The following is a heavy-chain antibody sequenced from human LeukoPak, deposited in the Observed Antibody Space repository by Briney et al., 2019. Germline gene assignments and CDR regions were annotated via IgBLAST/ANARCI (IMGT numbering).Heavy chain of an antibody. CDR3: AKVNYYGSRTDYAFGT. D-gene: IGHD3-10*01. Sequence: GGSLRLSCAASGFTFSSYGMHWVSQAPGKGLEWVAVIWYDGINKDYADSVKGRFTISRDNSKNTLYLEMNRLRAEDTAVYYCAKVNYYGSRTDYAFGTWGQETMVTVSS. CDR1: GFTFSSYG. V-gene: IGHV3-33*06. J-gene: IGHJ3*02. CDR2: IWYDGINK.